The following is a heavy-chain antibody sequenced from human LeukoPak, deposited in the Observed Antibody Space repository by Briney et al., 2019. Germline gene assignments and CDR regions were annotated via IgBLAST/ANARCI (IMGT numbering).Heavy chain of an antibody. D-gene: IGHD2-2*01. CDR3: AKDQPRAYFDY. CDR1: GFTSSSHG. J-gene: IGHJ4*02. Sequence: GGSLRLSCAASGFTSSSHGMHWVRQAPGKGLEWVAFVRSDGTTKYYADSVKGRFTISGDNSKNTMYLQMNSLRAEDTAVYYCAKDQPRAYFDYWGQGTLVTVSS. CDR2: VRSDGTTK. V-gene: IGHV3-30*02.